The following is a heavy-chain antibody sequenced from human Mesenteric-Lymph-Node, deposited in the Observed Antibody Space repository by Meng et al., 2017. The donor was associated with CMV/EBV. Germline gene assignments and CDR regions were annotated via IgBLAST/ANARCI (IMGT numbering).Heavy chain of an antibody. J-gene: IGHJ5*02. D-gene: IGHD1-26*01. CDR1: GGSVSSSLYY. CDR2: IYYSGST. V-gene: IGHV4-61*01. CDR3: ARGRHVGTTDGFDP. Sequence: SGGSVSSSLYYWSWSRQPPGKRLEWIGYIYYSGSTNYNPSLKSRVTISVDTSKNQFSLKLNSVTAADTAVYYCARGRHVGTTDGFDPWGQGTLVTVSS.